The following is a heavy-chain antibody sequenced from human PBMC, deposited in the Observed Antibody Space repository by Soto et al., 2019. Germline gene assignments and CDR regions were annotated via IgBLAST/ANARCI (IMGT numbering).Heavy chain of an antibody. J-gene: IGHJ5*02. CDR1: GCSISRYF. D-gene: IGHD2-21*01. Sequence: QVQLQESGPGLVRPSETLSLTCTVSGCSISRYFWSWIRQSPGKGLEWIGYIFYTGSTTYNPSLKSRVTISIDTSKNQFSLKLSSLTAADTAVYYCAHFSDLEWFDPWGQGTLVTVSS. CDR3: AHFSDLEWFDP. CDR2: IFYTGST. V-gene: IGHV4-59*01.